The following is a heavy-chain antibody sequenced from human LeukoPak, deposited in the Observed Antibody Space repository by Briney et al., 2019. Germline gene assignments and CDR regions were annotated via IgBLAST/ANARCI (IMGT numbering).Heavy chain of an antibody. CDR2: ITSGSSYI. V-gene: IGHV3-21*01. J-gene: IGHJ3*02. CDR3: AREALEWSPPDI. CDR1: GFTFSSFS. D-gene: IGHD3-3*01. Sequence: GGSLRLSCAASGFTFSSFSMNWVRQAPGKGLEWVSFITSGSSYIYYADSVKGRFTISRDNSKNSLYLQMNNMRTEDTAVYYCAREALEWSPPDIWSQATTLTVSS.